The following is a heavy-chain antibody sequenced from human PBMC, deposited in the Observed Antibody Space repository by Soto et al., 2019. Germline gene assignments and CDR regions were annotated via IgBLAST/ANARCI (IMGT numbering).Heavy chain of an antibody. D-gene: IGHD2-15*01. Sequence: GGSLRLSCAASGFTFSSYGMHWVRQAPGKGLEWVAVISYDGSNKYYADSVKGRFTISRDNSKNTLYLQMNSLRAEDTAVYYCAKGPRGWPRSYYYYGMDVWGQGTTVTVSS. CDR3: AKGPRGWPRSYYYYGMDV. CDR2: ISYDGSNK. CDR1: GFTFSSYG. J-gene: IGHJ6*02. V-gene: IGHV3-30*18.